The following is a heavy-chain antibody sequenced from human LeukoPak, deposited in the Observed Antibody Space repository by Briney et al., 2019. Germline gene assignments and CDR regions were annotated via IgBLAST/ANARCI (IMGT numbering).Heavy chain of an antibody. CDR3: AIFMITFGGVIANFDY. D-gene: IGHD3-16*02. Sequence: ASVKVSCKASGGTFSSYAISWVRQAPGQGLEWMGRIIPILGIANYAQKFQGRVTITADKSTSTAYMELSSLRSEETAVYYCAIFMITFGGVIANFDYWGQGTLVTVSS. V-gene: IGHV1-69*04. J-gene: IGHJ4*02. CDR2: IIPILGIA. CDR1: GGTFSSYA.